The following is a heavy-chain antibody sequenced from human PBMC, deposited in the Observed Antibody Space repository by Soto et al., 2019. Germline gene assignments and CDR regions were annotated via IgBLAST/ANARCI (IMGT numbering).Heavy chain of an antibody. CDR2: INHSGST. J-gene: IGHJ4*02. V-gene: IGHV4-34*01. Sequence: SETLSLTCAVYGGSFSGYYWSWIRQPPGKGLEWIGEINHSGSTNYNPSLKSRVTISVDTSKNQFSLKLSSVTAADTAVYYCARADSSWYRFDYWGQGTLVTVSS. D-gene: IGHD6-13*01. CDR3: ARADSSWYRFDY. CDR1: GGSFSGYY.